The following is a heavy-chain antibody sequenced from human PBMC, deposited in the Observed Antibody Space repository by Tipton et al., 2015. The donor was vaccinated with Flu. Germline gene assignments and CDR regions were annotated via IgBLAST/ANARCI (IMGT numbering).Heavy chain of an antibody. CDR3: ARLGKTHYY. D-gene: IGHD1-26*01. J-gene: IGHJ4*02. V-gene: IGHV4-59*08. Sequence: TLSLTCNVSGDSMRSFYWSWIRQSPEKGLEWIGYILYGGSTNYNPSLRSRVTISMDTSKKQFSLRLTSVTAADTAVYFCARLGKTHYYWGQGTLVTVSS. CDR1: GDSMRSFY. CDR2: ILYGGST.